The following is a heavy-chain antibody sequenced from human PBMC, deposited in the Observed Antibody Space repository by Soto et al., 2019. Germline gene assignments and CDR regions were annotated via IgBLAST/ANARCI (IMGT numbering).Heavy chain of an antibody. CDR3: ATGSSGYYDTFEY. J-gene: IGHJ4*02. D-gene: IGHD3-22*01. CDR1: GFTFSSYA. CDR2: ISGSGSGT. V-gene: IGHV3-23*01. Sequence: EVQLLESGGGLVQPGGSLRLSCAASGFTFSSYAMYWVRQAPGKGLEWVSGISGSGSGTYYADSVKGRFTISRDNSKNTLYLQMNSLRAEDTAVYYCATGSSGYYDTFEYWGQGTLVTVSS.